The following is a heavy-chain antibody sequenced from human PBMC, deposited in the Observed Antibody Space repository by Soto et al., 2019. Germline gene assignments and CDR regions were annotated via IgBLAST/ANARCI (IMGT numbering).Heavy chain of an antibody. CDR3: ARDFANCSGGSCYSVPDY. CDR2: IIPILGIA. Sequence: QVQLVQSGAEVKKPGSSVKVSCKASGGTFSSYTISWVRQAPGQGLEWMGRIIPILGIANYAQKFQGRVTITADKSTSTADMELSSLRSEDTAVYYCARDFANCSGGSCYSVPDYWGQGTLVTVSS. J-gene: IGHJ4*02. V-gene: IGHV1-69*08. CDR1: GGTFSSYT. D-gene: IGHD2-15*01.